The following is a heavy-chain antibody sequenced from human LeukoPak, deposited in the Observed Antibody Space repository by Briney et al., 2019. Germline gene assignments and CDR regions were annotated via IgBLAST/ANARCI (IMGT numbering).Heavy chain of an antibody. Sequence: QTSETLSLTCTVSGGSISSYYWSWIRQPPGKGLEWIGYIYYSGSTNYNPSLKSRVTISVDTSKNQFSLKLSSVTAADTAVYYCARTPYGGNNYYYYYMDVWGKGTTVTVSS. CDR1: GGSISSYY. D-gene: IGHD4-23*01. CDR2: IYYSGST. V-gene: IGHV4-59*01. CDR3: ARTPYGGNNYYYYYMDV. J-gene: IGHJ6*03.